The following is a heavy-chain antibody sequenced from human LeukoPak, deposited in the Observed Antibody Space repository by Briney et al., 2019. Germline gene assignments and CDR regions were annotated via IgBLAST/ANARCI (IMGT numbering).Heavy chain of an antibody. V-gene: IGHV3-48*01. CDR1: GFIFTSYS. D-gene: IGHD4-17*01. CDR3: ARQRAGFTVTTSDY. J-gene: IGHJ4*02. Sequence: GGSLRLSCAVSGFIFTSYSMNWVRQAPGKGLEWVSYISSSSSTIYYADSVKGRFTISRDNAKNSLYLQMNSLRAEDTAVYYCARQRAGFTVTTSDYWGQGTLVTVSS. CDR2: ISSSSSTI.